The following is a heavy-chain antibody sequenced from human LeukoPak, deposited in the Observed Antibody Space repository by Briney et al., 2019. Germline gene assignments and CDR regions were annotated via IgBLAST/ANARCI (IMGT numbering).Heavy chain of an antibody. D-gene: IGHD5/OR15-5a*01. Sequence: GGSLRLSCAASGFTFSTYAMNWVRQAPGKGLEWVSVITGSSGLIYYADSVKGRFTISRDNSKNTLYLQMNSLRAEDTATYYCVKDRKPDSLYNFDYWGQGTLVTVSS. CDR1: GFTFSTYA. CDR3: VKDRKPDSLYNFDY. V-gene: IGHV3-23*01. CDR2: ITGSSGLI. J-gene: IGHJ4*02.